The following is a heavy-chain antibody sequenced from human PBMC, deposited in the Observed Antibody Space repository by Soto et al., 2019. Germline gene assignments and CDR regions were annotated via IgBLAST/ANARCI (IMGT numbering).Heavy chain of an antibody. D-gene: IGHD6-19*01. CDR3: AHSIGWPPTYYYYGMDV. V-gene: IGHV2-5*02. J-gene: IGHJ6*02. CDR2: IYWDDDK. Sequence: QITLKESGPPLVKPTQTLTLTCTFSGFSLSTSGVGVGWIRQPPGKALEWLALIYWDDDKRYSPSLKSRLTITKETSKNQVVLTMTNMDPVDTATYYCAHSIGWPPTYYYYGMDVWGQGTTVTVSS. CDR1: GFSLSTSGVG.